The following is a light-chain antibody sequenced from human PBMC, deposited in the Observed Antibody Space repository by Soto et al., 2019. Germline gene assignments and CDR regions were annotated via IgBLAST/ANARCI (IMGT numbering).Light chain of an antibody. J-gene: IGKJ1*01. CDR3: QQSYRNTWT. CDR2: AAS. CDR1: LSVSRH. V-gene: IGKV1-39*01. Sequence: DIQMTQSPSPLSASVGDRVTITCRASLSVSRHLNWYQQKPGKAPNLLIYAASILQSGGASRVNDSGQRTHLNISVSSLQPEDDATYYWQQSYRNTWTDGQGTKMDTK.